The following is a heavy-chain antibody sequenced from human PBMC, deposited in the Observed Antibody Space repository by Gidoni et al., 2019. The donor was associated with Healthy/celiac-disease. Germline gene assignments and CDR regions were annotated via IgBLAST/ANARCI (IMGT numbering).Heavy chain of an antibody. Sequence: QVQLVQSGAEVKKPGASVKVSCKASGYTFTGYYMHWVRQAPGQGLEWMGWINPNSGGTNYAQKFQGRVTMTRDTSISTAYMELSRLRSDDTAVYYCARDVSLAVAGPNWFDPWGQGTLVTVSS. CDR3: ARDVSLAVAGPNWFDP. D-gene: IGHD6-19*01. V-gene: IGHV1-2*02. J-gene: IGHJ5*02. CDR1: GYTFTGYY. CDR2: INPNSGGT.